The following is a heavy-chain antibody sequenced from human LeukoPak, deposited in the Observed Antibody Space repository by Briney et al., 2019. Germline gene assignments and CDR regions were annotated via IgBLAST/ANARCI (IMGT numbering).Heavy chain of an antibody. CDR1: GFTVSGHY. J-gene: IGHJ6*03. CDR2: IYGGYTT. D-gene: IGHD3-10*01. V-gene: IGHV3-53*01. CDR3: ARSLWVPYHYMDV. Sequence: GGSLRLSCAASGFTVSGHYMSWVRQAPGKGLEWVSIIYGGYTTYYADSVKGRFTISRDSSKNTLYLQMNSLRADDTAVYYCARSLWVPYHYMDVWGNGTTVTVSS.